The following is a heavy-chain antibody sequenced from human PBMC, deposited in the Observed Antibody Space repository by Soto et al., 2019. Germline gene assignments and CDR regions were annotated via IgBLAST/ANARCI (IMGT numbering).Heavy chain of an antibody. Sequence: SETLSLTCTVSGGSISSGGYSWSWIRQPPGKGLEWIGYIYHSGSTYYNPSLKSRVTISVDTSKNQFSLKLSSVTAADTAVYYCARGRYSSSSGWFDPWGQGTQVTVS. CDR2: IYHSGST. V-gene: IGHV4-30-2*01. J-gene: IGHJ5*02. D-gene: IGHD6-6*01. CDR1: GGSISSGGYS. CDR3: ARGRYSSSSGWFDP.